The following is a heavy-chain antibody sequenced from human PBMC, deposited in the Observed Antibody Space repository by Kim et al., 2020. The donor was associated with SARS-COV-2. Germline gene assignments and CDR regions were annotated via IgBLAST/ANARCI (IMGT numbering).Heavy chain of an antibody. CDR2: IYPGDSDT. J-gene: IGHJ6*02. V-gene: IGHV5-51*01. CDR1: GYTFSDFW. D-gene: IGHD2-8*01. CDR3: TRLSWGAGMVFGIEHREGRQRLDV. Sequence: GESLKISCQGSGYTFSDFWIVWVRQMPGKGLEVMGIIYPGDSDTRYSPSFRGQVTISADKSISTAYLQWSSLKASDSAMYYCTRLSWGAGMVFGIEHREGRQRLDVGGQGTRVTVS.